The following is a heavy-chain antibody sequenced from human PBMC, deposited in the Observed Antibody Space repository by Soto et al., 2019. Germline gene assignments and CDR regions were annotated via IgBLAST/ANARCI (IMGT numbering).Heavy chain of an antibody. CDR3: TTDILWVGGDF. CDR1: DFPFSTAW. D-gene: IGHD3-10*01. Sequence: EVPLVESGGGLVKPGGSLRLSCVVSDFPFSTAWINWVRQAPGKGLEWVGRIKSKNDGGTTDYIAPVKGRFTFSRDDRKNTVFLQMNSLKTEDTAVYYCTTDILWVGGDFWGQGTLVTVSS. V-gene: IGHV3-15*07. CDR2: IKSKNDGGTT. J-gene: IGHJ4*02.